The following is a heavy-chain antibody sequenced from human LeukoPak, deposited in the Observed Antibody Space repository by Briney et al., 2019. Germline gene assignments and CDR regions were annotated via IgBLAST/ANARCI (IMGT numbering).Heavy chain of an antibody. CDR1: GFTFSSYE. CDR3: ARDGCSGGSCYSDY. D-gene: IGHD2-15*01. Sequence: GGSLRLSCAASGFTFSSYEMNWVRQAPGKGLEWVSYISSSGSTIYYADSVKGRFTISRDNAKNSLYLQMNSLRAEDTAVYYCARDGCSGGSCYSDYWGQGTLVTVSP. V-gene: IGHV3-48*03. J-gene: IGHJ4*02. CDR2: ISSSGSTI.